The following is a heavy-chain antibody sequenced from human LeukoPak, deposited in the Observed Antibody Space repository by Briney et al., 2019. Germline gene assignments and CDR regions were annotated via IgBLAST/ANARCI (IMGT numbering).Heavy chain of an antibody. CDR3: ARGPYSYDSSGAFDI. CDR2: ISSSSSYI. Sequence: GGSLRLSCAASGFTFSSYSMNWVRQAPGKGLEWVSSISSSSSYIYYADSVKGRFTISRDNAKNSLYLQMNSLRAEDTAVYFCARGPYSYDSSGAFDIWGQETMVTVSS. D-gene: IGHD3-22*01. J-gene: IGHJ3*02. V-gene: IGHV3-21*04. CDR1: GFTFSSYS.